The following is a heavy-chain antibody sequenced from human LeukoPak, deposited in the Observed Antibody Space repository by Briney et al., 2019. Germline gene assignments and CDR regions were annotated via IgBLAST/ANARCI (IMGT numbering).Heavy chain of an antibody. V-gene: IGHV4-34*01. D-gene: IGHD3-22*01. J-gene: IGHJ4*02. CDR2: INHSGST. CDR1: GGSFSGYY. Sequence: SETLSLTCAVYGGSFSGYYWSWICQPPGKGLEWIGEINHSGSTNSNPSLKSRVTISVDTSKNPFCLKMSSVTAADTAVYYCARGHYYDSSGYYGYWGQGTLATVSS. CDR3: ARGHYYDSSGYYGY.